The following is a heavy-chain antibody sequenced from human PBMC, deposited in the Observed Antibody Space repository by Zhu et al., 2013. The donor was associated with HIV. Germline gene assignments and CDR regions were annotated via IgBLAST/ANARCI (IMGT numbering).Heavy chain of an antibody. CDR2: VNPTSGGT. V-gene: IGHV1-46*01. D-gene: IGHD4-4*01. CDR1: GYTFRSYF. J-gene: IGHJ4*02. Sequence: VQLLQPGPEVKIPGASLKLSCKASGYTFRSYFLEWVRQAPGQGLEWMGLVNPTSGGTIYAEKFKGRITVSSDTSTNTGYLELTSLTFDDTAVYYCARDPLRLFDYNEGYFDQWGQGTLITVSS. CDR3: ARDPLRLFDYNEGYFDQ.